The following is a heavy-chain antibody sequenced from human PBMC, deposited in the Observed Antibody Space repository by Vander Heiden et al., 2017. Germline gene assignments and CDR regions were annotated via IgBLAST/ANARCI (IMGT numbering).Heavy chain of an antibody. J-gene: IGHJ3*02. D-gene: IGHD1-26*01. CDR3: ARVMDEVEVGASDAFDI. CDR2: INPSGGST. CDR1: GYTFTSYY. V-gene: IGHV1-46*01. Sequence: QVQLVQPGAEVKKPGASAKVSCKASGYTFTSYYMHWVRQAPGQGLEWMGIINPSGGSTSYAQKFQGRVTMTRDTSTSTVYMELSSLRSEDTAVYYCARVMDEVEVGASDAFDIWGQGTMVTVSS.